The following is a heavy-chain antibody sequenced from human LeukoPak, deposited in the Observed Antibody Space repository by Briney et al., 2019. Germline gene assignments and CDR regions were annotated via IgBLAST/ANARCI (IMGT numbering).Heavy chain of an antibody. J-gene: IGHJ5*02. D-gene: IGHD3-10*01. Sequence: SETLSLTCAVYGGSFSGYYWSWIRQPPGKGLEWMGEINHSGSTNYNPSLKSRVTISVDTSKNQFSLELSSETAADTAVYYDARGYTYYYGSGSYLAGYNWFDPWGQGTLVTVSS. CDR3: ARGYTYYYGSGSYLAGYNWFDP. V-gene: IGHV4-34*01. CDR1: GGSFSGYY. CDR2: INHSGST.